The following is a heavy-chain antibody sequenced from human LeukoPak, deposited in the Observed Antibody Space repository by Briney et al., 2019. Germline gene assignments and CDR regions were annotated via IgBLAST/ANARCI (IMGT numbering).Heavy chain of an antibody. CDR2: IYYSGST. Sequence: PSETLSLTCSVSGGSIRSSSYYWGWIRQPPGKGLEWIGSIYYSGSTYYNSSLKSRVTISEDTSKNQFSLKLSSVTAADTAVYYCVGTMESGSFSTFDYWGQGTLVTVSS. J-gene: IGHJ4*02. D-gene: IGHD1-26*01. CDR1: GGSIRSSSYY. V-gene: IGHV4-39*07. CDR3: VGTMESGSFSTFDY.